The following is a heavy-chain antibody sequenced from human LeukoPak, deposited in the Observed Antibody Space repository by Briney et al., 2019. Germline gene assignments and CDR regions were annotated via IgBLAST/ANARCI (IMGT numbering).Heavy chain of an antibody. CDR1: GGSISTYY. J-gene: IGHJ4*02. Sequence: SETLSLTCTVSGGSISTYYWSWIRQPPGKGLEWIGYIYNSGSTNYNPSLKSRVTISVDTSKNQFSLKLSSVTAADTAVYYCATTYYDILTGYYSFDYWGQGTLVTVSS. CDR2: IYNSGST. CDR3: ATTYYDILTGYYSFDY. V-gene: IGHV4-4*08. D-gene: IGHD3-9*01.